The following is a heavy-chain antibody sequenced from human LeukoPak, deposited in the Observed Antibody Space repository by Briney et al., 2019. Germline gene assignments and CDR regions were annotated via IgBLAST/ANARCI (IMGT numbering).Heavy chain of an antibody. Sequence: SETLSLTCTVSGGSISSYYWSWIRQPPGKGLEWIGYIYYSGSTNYNPSLKSRVSMSVDTSKNQFSLKLSSVTAADTAVYYCARLSTVTTSFDYWGQGTLVTVSS. CDR2: IYYSGST. V-gene: IGHV4-59*12. D-gene: IGHD4-11*01. CDR1: GGSISSYY. CDR3: ARLSTVTTSFDY. J-gene: IGHJ4*02.